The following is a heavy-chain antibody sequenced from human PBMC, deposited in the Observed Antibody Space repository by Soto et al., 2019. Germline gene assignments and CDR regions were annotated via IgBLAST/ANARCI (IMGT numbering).Heavy chain of an antibody. CDR3: AKDRVPAAMPVSGGWFDL. CDR2: ISGSGGST. CDR1: GFTFSSYA. Sequence: EVQLLESGGGLVQPGGSLRLSCAASGFTFSSYAMSWVRQAPGKGLEWVSAISGSGGSTYYADSVKGRFTISRDNSKNTLYLQMNSLRAEDTAVYYCAKDRVPAAMPVSGGWFDLWGQGTLVTVSS. D-gene: IGHD2-2*01. V-gene: IGHV3-23*01. J-gene: IGHJ5*02.